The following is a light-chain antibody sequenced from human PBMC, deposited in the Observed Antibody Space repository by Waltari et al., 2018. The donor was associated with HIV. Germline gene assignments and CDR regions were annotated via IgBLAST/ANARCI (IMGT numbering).Light chain of an antibody. CDR2: DAS. V-gene: IGKV3-20*01. J-gene: IGKJ2*01. CDR1: QSVTSSH. CDR3: HQYGGSPRT. Sequence: EIVLTQSPGTLSLSPGERATLSYRASQSVTSSHLAWYQQRPGQAPRLLIHDASNRATGIPDRFSGSGSGTDFTLSINGLEPEDFAVYYCHQYGGSPRTFGQGTKLEIK.